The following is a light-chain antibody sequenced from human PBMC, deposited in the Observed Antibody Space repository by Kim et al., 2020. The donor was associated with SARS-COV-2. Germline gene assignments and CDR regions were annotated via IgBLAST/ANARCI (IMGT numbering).Light chain of an antibody. J-gene: IGKJ1*01. CDR1: QDIANS. V-gene: IGKV1-27*01. CDR2: AAS. Sequence: DIQMTQSPSSLSASVGDRVTITCRASQDIANSLAWYQQKPGKVPQVLIYAASTLQSGVPSRFSGSGSGTRFTLTIGSLQTEDVATYYCQQYNGAPWTFGPGTKVDIK. CDR3: QQYNGAPWT.